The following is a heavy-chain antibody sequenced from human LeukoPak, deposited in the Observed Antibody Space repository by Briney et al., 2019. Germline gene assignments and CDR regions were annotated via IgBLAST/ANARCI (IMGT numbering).Heavy chain of an antibody. CDR2: IYTSGST. CDR1: GGSISSYY. D-gene: IGHD1-7*01. V-gene: IGHV4-4*07. J-gene: IGHJ5*02. CDR3: ARDLITGTTNWFDP. Sequence: SETLSLTCTVSGGSISSYYWSWIRQPPGKGLEWIWRIYTSGSTNYNPSLKSRVTMSVDTSKNQFSLKLSSVTAADTAVYYCARDLITGTTNWFDPWGQGTLVTVSS.